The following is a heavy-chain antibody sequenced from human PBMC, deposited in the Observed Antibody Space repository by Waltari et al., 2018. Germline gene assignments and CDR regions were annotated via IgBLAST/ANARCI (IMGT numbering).Heavy chain of an antibody. Sequence: EVQLLESGGGLVKPGGSLRLSCAASGFTFTGYAMTWVRQAPGKGLEWVSSVTGSGGTTYYADSVKGRFTISRDNAKNTLYLQMNSLRAEDTAVYYCARSLEFNPHWGQGTLVTVSS. CDR1: GFTFTGYA. CDR2: VTGSGGTT. J-gene: IGHJ4*02. V-gene: IGHV3-23*01. D-gene: IGHD3-3*01. CDR3: ARSLEFNPH.